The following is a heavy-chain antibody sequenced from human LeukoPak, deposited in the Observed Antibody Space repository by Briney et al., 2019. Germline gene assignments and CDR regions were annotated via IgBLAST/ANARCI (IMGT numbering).Heavy chain of an antibody. CDR3: ARGLNYDILTGGY. CDR2: IKQDGSEK. CDR1: GFTFSSYW. J-gene: IGHJ4*02. V-gene: IGHV3-7*01. Sequence: GGSLRLSCAASGFTFSSYWMSWVRQAPGKGLEWVANIKQDGSEKYYVDSVKGRFTISRDNAKNSLYLQMNSLRAEDAAVYYCARGLNYDILTGGYWDQGTLVTVYS. D-gene: IGHD3-9*01.